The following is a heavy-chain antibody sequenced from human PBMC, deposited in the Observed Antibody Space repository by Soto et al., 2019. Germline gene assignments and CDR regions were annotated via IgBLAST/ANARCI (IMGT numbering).Heavy chain of an antibody. CDR2: ISAHNGNT. CDR3: ARGRYGDY. D-gene: IGHD1-1*01. Sequence: QVHLVQSGAEVKKPGASVKVSCQGSGYAFTTYGITWVRQAPGQGLEWMGWISAHNGNTNYAQKPQGRVTVTRDTSTSTAHMELRSLRLDDTAVYYFARGRYGDYWGQGALVTVSS. CDR1: GYAFTTYG. V-gene: IGHV1-18*01. J-gene: IGHJ4*02.